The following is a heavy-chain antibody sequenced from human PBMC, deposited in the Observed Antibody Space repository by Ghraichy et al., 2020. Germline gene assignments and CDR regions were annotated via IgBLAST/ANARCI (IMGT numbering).Heavy chain of an antibody. Sequence: LSLTCAASGFTFSSYAMSWVRQAPGKGLEWVSAISGSGGSTYYADSVKGRFTISRDNSKNTLYLQMNSLRAEDTAVYYCAKGGYCSSTSCERGIGYWGQGTLVTVSS. V-gene: IGHV3-23*01. CDR3: AKGGYCSSTSCERGIGY. CDR1: GFTFSSYA. CDR2: ISGSGGST. J-gene: IGHJ4*02. D-gene: IGHD2-2*01.